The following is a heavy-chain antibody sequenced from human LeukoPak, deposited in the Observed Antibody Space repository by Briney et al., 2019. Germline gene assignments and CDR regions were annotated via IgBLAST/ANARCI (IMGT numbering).Heavy chain of an antibody. Sequence: SETLSLTCTVSGDSISSYYWSWIRQPPGKGLEWIGYTYYSGSTNYNPSLKSRVTLSVDTSKNQFSLKLTSVTAADTAVYYCARDIAAVGTYFSYWGQGTLVTVSS. CDR2: TYYSGST. D-gene: IGHD6-13*01. V-gene: IGHV4-59*01. J-gene: IGHJ4*02. CDR1: GDSISSYY. CDR3: ARDIAAVGTYFSY.